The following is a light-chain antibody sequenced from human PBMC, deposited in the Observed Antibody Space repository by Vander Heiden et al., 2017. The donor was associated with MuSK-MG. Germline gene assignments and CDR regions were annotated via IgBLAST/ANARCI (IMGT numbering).Light chain of an antibody. CDR1: QSVSSY. CDR2: DAS. CDR3: KQRSPIT. V-gene: IGKV3-11*01. Sequence: PGERATLSCRASQSVSSYLAWYQQKPGQAPRLLIYDASNRATGIPARFSGSGSGTDFTLTISSLEPEDFAVYYCKQRSPITFGQGTKLEIK. J-gene: IGKJ2*01.